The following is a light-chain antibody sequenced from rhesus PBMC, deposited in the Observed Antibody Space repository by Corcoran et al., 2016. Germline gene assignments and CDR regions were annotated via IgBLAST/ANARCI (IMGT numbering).Light chain of an antibody. CDR3: QHAYGTPFT. CDR1: KSVNNY. J-gene: IGKJ3*01. CDR2: KES. V-gene: IGKV1-74*01. Sequence: DIQMTQSPSSLSASLGDRVSITCRASKSVNNYLNWYQQKPGKAPQLLIFKESSLESGVPSRFSGSGAGTDYNLTSSSLQPEDLATYYCQHAYGTPFTFGPGTKLEIK.